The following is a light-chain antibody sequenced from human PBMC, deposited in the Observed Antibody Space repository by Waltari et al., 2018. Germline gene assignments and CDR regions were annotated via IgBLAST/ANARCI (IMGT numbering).Light chain of an antibody. J-gene: IGKJ1*01. Sequence: EIVLTQSPATLSLSPGERATLPCRASQSVSSYLAWSQQKPGQAPRLLIYDASNRATGIPARFSGSGSETDFTLTISSLEPEDFAVYYCQQRSNWPRTFGQGTKVEIK. V-gene: IGKV3-11*01. CDR3: QQRSNWPRT. CDR1: QSVSSY. CDR2: DAS.